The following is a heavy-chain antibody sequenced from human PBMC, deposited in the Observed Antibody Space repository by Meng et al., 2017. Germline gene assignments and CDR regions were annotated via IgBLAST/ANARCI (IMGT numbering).Heavy chain of an antibody. CDR2: IDPKNGDT. CDR1: RYYFPDVY. J-gene: IGHJ4*02. V-gene: IGHV1-2*06. D-gene: IGHD6-13*01. Sequence: GQLVQSGAEVKTPGASVKVSRKPSRYYFPDVYIHWLRQAPGQGLEWMGRIDPKNGDTHYAQKFQGRVTMTGDTSISTAYMDLSGLRSDDTAVYYCARDEDISAAGKLFGDYWGQGTLVTVSS. CDR3: ARDEDISAAGKLFGDY.